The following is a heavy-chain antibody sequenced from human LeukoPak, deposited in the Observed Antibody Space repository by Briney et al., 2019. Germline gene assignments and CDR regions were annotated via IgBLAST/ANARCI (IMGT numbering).Heavy chain of an antibody. J-gene: IGHJ4*02. Sequence: SETLSLTCTVSGGSISSSSYYWGWIRQPPGEGLEWIGSIYYSGSTYYNPSLKSRVTISEDTSKKQFSMKLSSVTAADTAVYYCARGLFSGSYFDYWGQGTLVTVSS. CDR2: IYYSGST. CDR3: ARGLFSGSYFDY. D-gene: IGHD3-10*01. CDR1: GGSISSSSYY. V-gene: IGHV4-39*07.